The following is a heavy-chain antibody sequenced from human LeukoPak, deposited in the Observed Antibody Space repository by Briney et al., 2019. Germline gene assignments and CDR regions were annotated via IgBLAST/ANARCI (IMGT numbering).Heavy chain of an antibody. CDR1: GFTFSSYW. V-gene: IGHV3-7*01. CDR2: IKQDGSEK. J-gene: IGHJ6*03. CDR3: ARVGRGYKRITMVRGVTRSEYYYYYMDV. Sequence: PGGSLRLSCAASGFTFSSYWMSWVRQAPGKGLEWVANIKQDGSEKYYVDSVKGRFTISRDNAKNSLYLQMNSLRAEDTAVYYCARVGRGYKRITMVRGVTRSEYYYYYMDVWGKGTTVTVSS. D-gene: IGHD3-10*01.